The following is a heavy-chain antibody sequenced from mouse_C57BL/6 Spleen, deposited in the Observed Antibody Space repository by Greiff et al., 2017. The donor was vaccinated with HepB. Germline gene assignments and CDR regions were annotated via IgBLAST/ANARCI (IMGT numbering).Heavy chain of an antibody. D-gene: IGHD2-4*01. CDR1: GYTFTDYN. J-gene: IGHJ4*01. Sequence: VQLQQSGPELVKPGASVKIPCKASGYTFTDYNMDWVKQSHGKSLEWIGDINPNNGGTIYNQKFKGKATLTVDKSSSTAYMELRSLTSEDTAVYYCAKGGYHYDYDGGYYAMDYWGQGTSVTVSS. CDR2: INPNNGGT. V-gene: IGHV1-18*01. CDR3: AKGGYHYDYDGGYYAMDY.